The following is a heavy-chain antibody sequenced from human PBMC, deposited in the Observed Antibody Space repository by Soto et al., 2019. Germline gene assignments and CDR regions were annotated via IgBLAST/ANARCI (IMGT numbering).Heavy chain of an antibody. Sequence: PGGSLRLSCAASGFTFSSYGMHWVRQAPGKGLEWVAVIWYDGSNKYYADSVKGRFTISRDNSKNTLYLQMNSLRAEDTAVYYCAREEYDILTGQGIYYYYYGMDVWGQGTTVTVSS. V-gene: IGHV3-33*01. CDR1: GFTFSSYG. CDR2: IWYDGSNK. J-gene: IGHJ6*02. CDR3: AREEYDILTGQGIYYYYYGMDV. D-gene: IGHD3-9*01.